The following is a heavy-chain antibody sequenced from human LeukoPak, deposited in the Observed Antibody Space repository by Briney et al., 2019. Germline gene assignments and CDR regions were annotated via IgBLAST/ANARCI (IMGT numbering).Heavy chain of an antibody. D-gene: IGHD3-22*01. CDR1: GFTFSSYG. J-gene: IGHJ3*02. V-gene: IGHV3-30*18. CDR3: AKDLYYYDSSGYLPDAFDI. Sequence: PGGSLRLSCAASGFTFSSYGMHWVRQAPGKGLEWVAVISYGGSNKYYADSVKGRFTISRDNSKNTLYLQMNSLRAEDTAVYYCAKDLYYYDSSGYLPDAFDIWGQGTMVTVSS. CDR2: ISYGGSNK.